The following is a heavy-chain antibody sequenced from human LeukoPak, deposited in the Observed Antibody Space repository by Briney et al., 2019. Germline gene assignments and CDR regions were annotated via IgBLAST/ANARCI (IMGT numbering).Heavy chain of an antibody. D-gene: IGHD3-10*01. CDR1: GYTFTGYY. V-gene: IGHV1-2*02. J-gene: IGHJ3*02. CDR2: INPNSGGT. Sequence: GASVKVSCKASGYTFTGYYMHWVRQAPGQGLEWMGWINPNSGGTNYAQKFQGRVTMTRDTSISTAYMELSRLRSDDMAVYYCARGLWFGELYDAFDIWGQGTMVTVSS. CDR3: ARGLWFGELYDAFDI.